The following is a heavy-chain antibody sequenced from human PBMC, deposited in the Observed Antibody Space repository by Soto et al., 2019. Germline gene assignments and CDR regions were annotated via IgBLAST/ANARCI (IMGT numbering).Heavy chain of an antibody. Sequence: GESLGISCKGSGGSFTSYCIGWVRQMPGKGLEWMGIIYPGDSDTRYSPSFQGQVTISADKSISTAYLQWSSLKASDTAMYYCARVGDSSGYVPLRYYYGMDVWGQGTTVTVSS. V-gene: IGHV5-51*01. D-gene: IGHD3-22*01. CDR1: GGSFTSYC. CDR3: ARVGDSSGYVPLRYYYGMDV. J-gene: IGHJ6*02. CDR2: IYPGDSDT.